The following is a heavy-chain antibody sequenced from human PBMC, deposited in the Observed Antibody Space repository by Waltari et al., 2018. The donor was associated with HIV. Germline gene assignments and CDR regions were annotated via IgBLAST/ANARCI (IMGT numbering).Heavy chain of an antibody. D-gene: IGHD3-10*01. V-gene: IGHV7-4-1*02. J-gene: IGHJ4*02. CDR2: INTKTGSR. CDR3: ARGPGRSLDS. Sequence: QVQLVQSGSELKTPGASVKVSCKASGYSFITYAMNWVRPAPGQGLEWMGWINTKTGSRTYAQSFTGRFVFSLDTSVSTAYLQISGLKAEDTAVYYCARGPGRSLDSWGQGTLVTVSS. CDR1: GYSFITYA.